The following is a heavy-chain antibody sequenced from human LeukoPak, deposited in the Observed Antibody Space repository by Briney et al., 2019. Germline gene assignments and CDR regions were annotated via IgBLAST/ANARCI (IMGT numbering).Heavy chain of an antibody. CDR3: ARVGQLAFDY. D-gene: IGHD6-13*01. V-gene: IGHV4-39*07. Sequence: SETLSLTCTVSGGSISYSTYYWGWLRQPPGRGLDWIGSIYYSGNTYYNPSLKSRVTISVDTSKNQFSLKLNSVTAADTAVYYCARVGQLAFDYWGQGTLVTVSS. CDR1: GGSISYSTYY. J-gene: IGHJ4*02. CDR2: IYYSGNT.